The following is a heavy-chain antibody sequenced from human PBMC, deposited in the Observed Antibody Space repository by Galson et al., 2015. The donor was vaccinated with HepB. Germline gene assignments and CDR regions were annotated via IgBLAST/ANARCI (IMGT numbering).Heavy chain of an antibody. CDR1: GFTFSRYS. Sequence: SLRLSCAASGFTFSRYSMNWVRQAPGKGLEWVAYIISGSSSIFYSDSVRGRFTISRDDAKSSLYLQMSRLRVEDTAVCYCVRDLGGSHWFDYWGQGTLVTVSA. CDR2: IISGSSSI. D-gene: IGHD1-26*01. J-gene: IGHJ4*02. CDR3: VRDLGGSHWFDY. V-gene: IGHV3-48*01.